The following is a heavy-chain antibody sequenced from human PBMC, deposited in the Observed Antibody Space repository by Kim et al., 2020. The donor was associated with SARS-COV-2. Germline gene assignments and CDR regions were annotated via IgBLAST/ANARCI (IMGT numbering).Heavy chain of an antibody. CDR2: VTGSGVTT. CDR1: GFTVSTYA. Sequence: GGSLRLSCAASGFTVSTYAMNWVRQAPGKGLEWVSGVTGSGVTTYYRDSVKGRFTVSRDSSKNTMWLQMNSLRAEDTAVYYCAIYGSGSHSVGYHFDYWGQGTLLTVSS. CDR3: AIYGSGSHSVGYHFDY. D-gene: IGHD3-10*01. V-gene: IGHV3-23*01. J-gene: IGHJ4*02.